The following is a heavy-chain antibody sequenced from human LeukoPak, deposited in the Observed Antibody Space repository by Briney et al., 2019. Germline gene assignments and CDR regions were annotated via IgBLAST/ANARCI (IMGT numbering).Heavy chain of an antibody. D-gene: IGHD2-15*01. Sequence: ASVKVSGKASGYTFTSYDINWVRRATGQGLEWRGWMNPNMGNTGYAQKLQGRVTITRNTAISTAYMELSSLRSEDTAVYYCARVATSPIYYSYYYMDVWGKGTTVTVSS. CDR2: MNPNMGNT. J-gene: IGHJ6*03. CDR3: ARVATSPIYYSYYYMDV. CDR1: GYTFTSYD. V-gene: IGHV1-8*03.